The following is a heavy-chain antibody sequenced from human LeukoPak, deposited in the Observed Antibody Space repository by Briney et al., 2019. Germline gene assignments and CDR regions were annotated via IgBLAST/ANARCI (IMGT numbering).Heavy chain of an antibody. CDR3: ARMSSSGWPLECMDV. CDR2: IYYSGST. D-gene: IGHD6-19*01. Sequence: SETLSLTCTVSGDSISSYYWSWIRQPPGKGLEYIGYIYYSGSTNYNPSLKSRVTISVDTSKNQFSLKLTSVTAADTAVYYCARMSSSGWPLECMDVWGQGTTVTVSS. J-gene: IGHJ6*02. CDR1: GDSISSYY. V-gene: IGHV4-59*01.